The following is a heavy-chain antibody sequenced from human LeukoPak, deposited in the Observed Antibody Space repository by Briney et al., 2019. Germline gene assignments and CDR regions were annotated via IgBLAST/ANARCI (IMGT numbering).Heavy chain of an antibody. CDR2: LSGSGVST. J-gene: IGHJ4*02. Sequence: GGSLRLSCAASGFTFSSYAMTWVRQAPGKGLEWVSDLSGSGVSTYYADSVKGRFTISRDNSKNTLYLQMNSLRAEDTAVYYCAKHRSEVAMAALNYWGQGTLVTVSS. CDR1: GFTFSSYA. V-gene: IGHV3-23*01. CDR3: AKHRSEVAMAALNY. D-gene: IGHD5-24*01.